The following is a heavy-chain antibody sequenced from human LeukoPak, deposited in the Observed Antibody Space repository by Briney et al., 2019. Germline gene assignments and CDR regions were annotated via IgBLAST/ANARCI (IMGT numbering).Heavy chain of an antibody. CDR1: GFTFTNYW. J-gene: IGHJ4*02. V-gene: IGHV3-7*01. D-gene: IGHD2-2*01. CDR2: IKQDRSET. Sequence: PGGSLRLSCTASGFTFTNYWMSWVRQAPGQGLEWVADIKQDRSETHYIDSVKDRFTISRDNAKKSLYLQMNSLRAEDTAVYFCAMQFTYGDYRPAGDYWGQGTLVTVSS. CDR3: AMQFTYGDYRPAGDY.